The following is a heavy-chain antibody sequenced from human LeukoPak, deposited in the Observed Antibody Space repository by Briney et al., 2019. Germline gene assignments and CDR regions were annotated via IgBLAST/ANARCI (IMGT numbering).Heavy chain of an antibody. CDR1: GYTFTSYG. Sequence: VASVKVSCEASGYTFTSYGISWVRQAPGQGLEWMGWISAYNGNTNYAQKLQGRVTMTTDTSTSTAYMELRSLRSDDTAVYYCARGLVDGTAAGPYYYYYMDVWGKGTTVTVSS. J-gene: IGHJ6*03. D-gene: IGHD6-13*01. CDR3: ARGLVDGTAAGPYYYYYMDV. CDR2: ISAYNGNT. V-gene: IGHV1-18*01.